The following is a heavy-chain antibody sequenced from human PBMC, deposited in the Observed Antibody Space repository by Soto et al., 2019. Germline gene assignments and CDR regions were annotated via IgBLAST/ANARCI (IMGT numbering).Heavy chain of an antibody. CDR2: ISGSGGST. D-gene: IGHD2-2*01. CDR1: GFTFSSYA. Sequence: PGGSLRLSCAASGFTFSSYAMSWVRQAPGKGLEWVSAISGSGGSTYYADSVKGRFTISRDNSKNTLYLQMNSLRAEDTAVYYCAKKVVPAAYYYYGMDVWGQGTTVTVSS. J-gene: IGHJ6*02. CDR3: AKKVVPAAYYYYGMDV. V-gene: IGHV3-23*01.